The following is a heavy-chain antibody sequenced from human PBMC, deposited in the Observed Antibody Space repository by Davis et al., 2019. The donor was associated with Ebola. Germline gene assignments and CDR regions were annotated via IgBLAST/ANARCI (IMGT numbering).Heavy chain of an antibody. CDR1: GFTFSSYA. D-gene: IGHD3-10*01. CDR2: ISDTGGST. J-gene: IGHJ4*02. Sequence: PGGSLRLSCAASGFTFSSYAMSWVRQAPGKGLEWVSGISDTGGSTYYADSVKGRFPISRDNAKNSLYLQMNSLRDEDTAVYYCARDREYILDYWGQGTLVTVSS. CDR3: ARDREYILDY. V-gene: IGHV3-23*01.